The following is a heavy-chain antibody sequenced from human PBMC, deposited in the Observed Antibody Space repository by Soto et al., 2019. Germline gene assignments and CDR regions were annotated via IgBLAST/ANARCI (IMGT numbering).Heavy chain of an antibody. CDR1: GFTFSSYG. D-gene: IGHD5-18*01. V-gene: IGHV3-33*01. J-gene: IGHJ4*02. CDR3: ARDPETEWIQLCAYYFDY. Sequence: GGSLRLSCAASGFTFSSYGMHWVRQAPGKGLEWVAVIWYDGSNKYYADSVKGRFTISRDNSKNTMYLQMNSLRAEDTAVYYCARDPETEWIQLCAYYFDYWGQGTLVTVSS. CDR2: IWYDGSNK.